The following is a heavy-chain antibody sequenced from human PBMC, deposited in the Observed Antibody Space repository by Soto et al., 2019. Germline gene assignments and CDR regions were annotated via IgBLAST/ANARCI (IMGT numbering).Heavy chain of an antibody. V-gene: IGHV4-59*01. CDR3: ASTARSSWYRWLDY. J-gene: IGHJ4*02. D-gene: IGHD6-13*01. CDR1: GGSISSYY. CDR2: IYYSGST. Sequence: PSETLSLTCTVSGGSISSYYWSWIRQPPGKGLEWIGYIYYSGSTNYNPSLKSRVTISVDTSKNQFSMKLSSVTAADTAVYYCASTARSSWYRWLDYWGQGTLVTVSS.